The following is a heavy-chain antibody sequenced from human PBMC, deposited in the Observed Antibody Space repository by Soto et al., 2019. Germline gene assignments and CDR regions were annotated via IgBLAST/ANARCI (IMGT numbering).Heavy chain of an antibody. V-gene: IGHV3-23*01. CDR3: VKGDWGDD. CDR1: GFTFKKYA. Sequence: EVQLLESGGGLVQPGGSLRLSCAASGFTFKKYAMTWVRQALGKGLVWVSSISDGDANTYYTNPVKGRFTISRDNSKNTLYLQMNSLRADDTAIYYCVKGDWGDDWGQGTLVTVSS. D-gene: IGHD2-21*01. CDR2: ISDGDANT. J-gene: IGHJ4*02.